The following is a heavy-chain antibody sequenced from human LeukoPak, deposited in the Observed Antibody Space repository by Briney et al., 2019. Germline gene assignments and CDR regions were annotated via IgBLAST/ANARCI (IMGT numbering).Heavy chain of an antibody. CDR3: ARSHGSGSYYNLNDY. Sequence: SETLSLTCTVSGGSINNYYWSWIRQPPGKALEWIGYIYYDGSTNYNPSLRSRVTISLDMSKNQFSLRLNSVTAADTAVYYCARSHGSGSYYNLNDYWGQGTLVTVSS. CDR2: IYYDGST. V-gene: IGHV4-59*01. CDR1: GGSINNYY. J-gene: IGHJ4*02. D-gene: IGHD3-10*01.